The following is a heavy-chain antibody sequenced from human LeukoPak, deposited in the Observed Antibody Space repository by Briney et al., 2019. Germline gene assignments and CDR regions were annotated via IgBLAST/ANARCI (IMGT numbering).Heavy chain of an antibody. J-gene: IGHJ5*02. V-gene: IGHV3-9*02. D-gene: IGHD4/OR15-4a*01. CDR3: VRGQGAHDNWFDP. CDR1: GFNSEDHA. Sequence: PGRSLRLSCVVSGFNSEDHAMHWVRQATGKGLEWVSGIYWSSSGTGYADSVKGRFTISRDNAKNTLSLQMTSLRAEDTAIYYCVRGQGAHDNWFDPWGQGTLVTVAS. CDR2: IYWSSSGT.